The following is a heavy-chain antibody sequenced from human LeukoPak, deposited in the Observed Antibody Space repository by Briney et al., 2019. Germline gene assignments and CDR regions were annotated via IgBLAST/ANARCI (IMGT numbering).Heavy chain of an antibody. J-gene: IGHJ4*02. CDR1: GFTFDEYA. CDR2: VSWDGGST. Sequence: GGSLRLSCAASGFTFDEYAMHWVRQAPGKGLEWVSLVSWDGGSTYYAGSVKGRFTISRDNSKNSLYLQMNSLRAEDTALYYCAKEDFDYWGQGTLVTVSS. CDR3: AKEDFDY. V-gene: IGHV3-43D*03.